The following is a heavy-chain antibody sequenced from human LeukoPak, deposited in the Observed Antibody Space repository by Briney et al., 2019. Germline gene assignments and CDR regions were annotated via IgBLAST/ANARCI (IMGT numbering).Heavy chain of an antibody. Sequence: PSETLSLTCTVSGGSISSYYWSWIRQPAGKGLEWIGRIYTSGSTNYNPSLKSRVTMSVDTSKNQFSLKLSSVTAADTAVYYCGRERYSSGWYGLLDYWGQGTLVTVSS. V-gene: IGHV4-4*07. J-gene: IGHJ4*02. CDR1: GGSISSYY. CDR2: IYTSGST. D-gene: IGHD6-19*01. CDR3: GRERYSSGWYGLLDY.